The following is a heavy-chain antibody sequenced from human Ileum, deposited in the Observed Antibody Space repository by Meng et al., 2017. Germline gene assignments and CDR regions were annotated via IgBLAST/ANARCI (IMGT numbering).Heavy chain of an antibody. CDR2: IIPIFGTA. V-gene: IGHV1-69*05. Sequence: SVKVSCKASGGTFSSYASSGVRQAPGQGLYWMGGIIPIFGTANYAQKFQGRVTITTDESTSTAYMDLSSLRSEDTAVYYCARDVYNGAFDIWGQGTRVTVSS. CDR1: GGTFSSYA. CDR3: ARDVYNGAFDI. J-gene: IGHJ3*02. D-gene: IGHD2-8*01.